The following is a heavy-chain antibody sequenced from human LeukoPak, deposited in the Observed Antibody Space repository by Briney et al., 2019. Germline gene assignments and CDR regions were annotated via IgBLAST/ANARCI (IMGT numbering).Heavy chain of an antibody. CDR2: TYYSGNT. V-gene: IGHV4-59*08. J-gene: IGHJ4*02. Sequence: PSETLSLTCTVSGVSISTDYWSWIRQPPGKGLEWIGYTYYSGNTNYTPSLKSRVTISIDPSKNQFSPKLTSVTAADTAVYYCARHTVRGVVFDYWGQGILVTVSS. CDR3: ARHTVRGVVFDY. D-gene: IGHD3-10*01. CDR1: GVSISTDY.